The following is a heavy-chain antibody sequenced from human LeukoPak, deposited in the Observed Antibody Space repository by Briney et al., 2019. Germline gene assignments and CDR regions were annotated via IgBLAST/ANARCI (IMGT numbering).Heavy chain of an antibody. CDR1: GYTFTSYD. CDR3: ASAVYSSGWYWAFDI. D-gene: IGHD6-19*01. CDR2: MNPNSGNT. J-gene: IGHJ3*02. V-gene: IGHV1-8*03. Sequence: ASVKVSCKASGYTFTSYDINWVRQATGQGLEWMGWMNPNSGNTGYAQKFQGRVTITRNTSISTAYMELSSLRSGDTAVYYCASAVYSSGWYWAFDIWGQGTMVTVSS.